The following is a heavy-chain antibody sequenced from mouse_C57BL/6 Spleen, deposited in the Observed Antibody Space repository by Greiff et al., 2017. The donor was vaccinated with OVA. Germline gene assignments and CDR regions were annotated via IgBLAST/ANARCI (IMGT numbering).Heavy chain of an antibody. V-gene: IGHV1-50*01. CDR3: ARWFPHYYAMDY. CDR2: IDPSDSYT. Sequence: QVQLKQPGAELVKPGASVKLSCKASGYTFTSYWMQWVKQRPGQGLEWIGEIDPSDSYTNYNQKFKGKATLTVDTSSSTAYMQLSSLTSEDSAVYYCARWFPHYYAMDYWGQGTSVTVSS. J-gene: IGHJ4*01. D-gene: IGHD2-2*01. CDR1: GYTFTSYW.